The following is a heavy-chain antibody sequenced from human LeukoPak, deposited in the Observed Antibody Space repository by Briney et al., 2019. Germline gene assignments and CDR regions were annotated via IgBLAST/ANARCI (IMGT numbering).Heavy chain of an antibody. CDR1: GGSISSYY. V-gene: IGHV4-4*07. CDR2: IYTSGST. J-gene: IGHJ4*02. D-gene: IGHD3-22*01. Sequence: SETLSLTCTVSGGSISSYYWSWIRQPAGKGLEWIGRIYTSGSTNYNPSLKSRVTMSVDTSKNQFSLKLSSATAADTAVYYCARDTHYYDSSGYFTLDYWGQGTLVTVSS. CDR3: ARDTHYYDSSGYFTLDY.